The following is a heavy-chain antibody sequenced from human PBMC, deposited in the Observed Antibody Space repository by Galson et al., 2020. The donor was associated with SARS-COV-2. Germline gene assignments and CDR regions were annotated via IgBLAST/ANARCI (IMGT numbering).Heavy chain of an antibody. D-gene: IGHD4-17*01. J-gene: IGHJ4*02. CDR2: VSADGGSV. CDR1: GFTFHNFV. Sequence: GGSLRLSCAASGFTFHNFVMNWVRQSPGRGLEWVASVSADGGSVYIADSVQGRFTIARDNSKNTLSLHLNILRVDDTAVYFCAKSEPSGGPVYGASYYFDFWGQGALVTVSS. V-gene: IGHV3-23*01. CDR3: AKSEPSGGPVYGASYYFDF.